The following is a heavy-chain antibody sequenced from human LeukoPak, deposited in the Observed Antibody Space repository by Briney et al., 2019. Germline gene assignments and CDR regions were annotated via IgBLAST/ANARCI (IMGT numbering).Heavy chain of an antibody. Sequence: GGSLRLSCAASGFTFSSYAMNWVRQAPGKGLEWVSAISSSGGSTYYADSVKGRFTISRDNSKSTLYLQMNSLRAEDTAVYYCARDQWPKYFDHWGQGTLVTVSS. CDR1: GFTFSSYA. CDR3: ARDQWPKYFDH. V-gene: IGHV3-23*01. J-gene: IGHJ4*02. D-gene: IGHD6-19*01. CDR2: ISSSGGST.